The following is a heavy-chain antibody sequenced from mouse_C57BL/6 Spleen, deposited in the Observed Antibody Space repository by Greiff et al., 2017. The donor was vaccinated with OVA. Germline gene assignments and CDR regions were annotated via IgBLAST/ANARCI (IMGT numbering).Heavy chain of an antibody. Sequence: VQLQQSGPELVKPGASVKISCKASGYAFSSSWMNWVKQRPGKGLEWIGRIYPGDGDTNYNGKFKGKATLTADKSSSTAYMQLSSLTSEDSAVYFCARGYGYDGDYAMDYWGQGTSVTVSS. J-gene: IGHJ4*01. CDR3: ARGYGYDGDYAMDY. V-gene: IGHV1-82*01. CDR1: GYAFSSSW. CDR2: IYPGDGDT. D-gene: IGHD2-2*01.